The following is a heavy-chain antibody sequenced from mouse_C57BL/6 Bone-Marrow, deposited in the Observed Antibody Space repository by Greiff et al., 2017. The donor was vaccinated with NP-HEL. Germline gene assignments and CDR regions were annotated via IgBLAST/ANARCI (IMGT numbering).Heavy chain of an antibody. J-gene: IGHJ3*01. V-gene: IGHV5-12*01. CDR3: ARHDQLGRFAY. Sequence: EVQVVESGGGLVQPGGSLKLSCAASGFTFSDYYMYWVRQTPEKRLEWVAYISNGGGSTYYPDTVKGRFTISRDNAKNTLYLQMSRLKSEDTAMYYCARHDQLGRFAYWGQGTLVTVSA. CDR1: GFTFSDYY. CDR2: ISNGGGST. D-gene: IGHD4-1*02.